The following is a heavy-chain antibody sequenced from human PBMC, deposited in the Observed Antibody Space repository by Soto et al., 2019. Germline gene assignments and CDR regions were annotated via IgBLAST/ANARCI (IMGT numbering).Heavy chain of an antibody. CDR3: ARGGIVGATGYYYGMDV. J-gene: IGHJ6*02. V-gene: IGHV1-69*12. CDR2: IIPIFGTA. Sequence: QVQLVESGAEVKKPGSSVKVSSKASGGTFSSYAISWVRQAPGQGLEWMGGIIPIFGTANYAQKFQGRVTITADESTSTAYMELSSLRSEDTAVYYCARGGIVGATGYYYGMDVWGQGTTVTVSS. D-gene: IGHD1-26*01. CDR1: GGTFSSYA.